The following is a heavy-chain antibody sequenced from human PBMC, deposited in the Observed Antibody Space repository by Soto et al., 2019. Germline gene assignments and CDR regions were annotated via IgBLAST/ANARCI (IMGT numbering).Heavy chain of an antibody. D-gene: IGHD2-15*01. J-gene: IGHJ6*03. Sequence: SETLSLTCAVYGGSFSGYYWSWIRQPPGKGLEWIGEINHSGSTNYNPSLKSRVTISVDTSKNQFSLKLSSVTAADTAVYYCARGLVGYYYYYYYMDVWGKGTTVTVSS. CDR3: ARGLVGYYYYYYYMDV. CDR1: GGSFSGYY. CDR2: INHSGST. V-gene: IGHV4-34*01.